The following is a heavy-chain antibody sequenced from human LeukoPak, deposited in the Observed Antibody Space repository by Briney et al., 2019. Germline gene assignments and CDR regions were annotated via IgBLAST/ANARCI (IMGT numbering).Heavy chain of an antibody. Sequence: GGSLRLSCAASGFTFSDDSMSWVRQAPGKGLQCISFISSASRTIYYADSVKGRFTISRDNAQNSLYLQMNSLKAEDTGVYYCTRWMFSYYDKNAFDIWGRGTMVTVSS. CDR1: GFTFSDDS. CDR3: TRWMFSYYDKNAFDI. J-gene: IGHJ3*02. CDR2: ISSASRTI. D-gene: IGHD3-22*01. V-gene: IGHV3-48*04.